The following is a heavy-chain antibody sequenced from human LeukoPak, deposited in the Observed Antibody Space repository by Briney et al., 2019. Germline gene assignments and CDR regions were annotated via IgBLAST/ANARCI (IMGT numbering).Heavy chain of an antibody. CDR2: IIPIFGTA. J-gene: IGHJ6*03. Sequence: ASVKVSCKASGGTFSSYAISWVRQAPGQGFEWMGGIIPIFGTANYAQKFQGRVTITADESTSTAYMELSSLRSEDTAVYYCARSDYDILTGYRFYCYYMDVWGKGTTVTVSS. CDR3: ARSDYDILTGYRFYCYYMDV. D-gene: IGHD3-9*01. CDR1: GGTFSSYA. V-gene: IGHV1-69*13.